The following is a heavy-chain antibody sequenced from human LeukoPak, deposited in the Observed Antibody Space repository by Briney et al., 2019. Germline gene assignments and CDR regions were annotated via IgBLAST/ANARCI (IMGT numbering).Heavy chain of an antibody. CDR1: GFTFSYYY. D-gene: IGHD6-13*01. J-gene: IGHJ4*02. Sequence: GGSLRLSCAASGFTFSYYYMSWVRQAPGKGLEWVSYISSSGSTIYYADSVKGRFTTSRDNAKNSLYLQMNSVSAEDTAVYYCARTYCISWYFYFDYWGQGTLVTVSS. CDR3: ARTYCISWYFYFDY. CDR2: ISSSGSTI. V-gene: IGHV3-11*01.